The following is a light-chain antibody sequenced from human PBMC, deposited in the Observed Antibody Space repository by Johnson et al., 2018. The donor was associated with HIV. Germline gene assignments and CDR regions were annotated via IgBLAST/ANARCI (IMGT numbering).Light chain of an antibody. CDR3: GTWDSSLSAV. CDR1: SSNIGRNY. Sequence: QPVLTQPPSVSAAPGQKVTISCSGSSSNIGRNYVSWYQQLPGTAPKLLIFDNNKRPSGIPDRFSGSKSGTSATLGITGLQTGDEADYYCGTWDSSLSAVFGTGTKVTVL. V-gene: IGLV1-51*01. J-gene: IGLJ1*01. CDR2: DNN.